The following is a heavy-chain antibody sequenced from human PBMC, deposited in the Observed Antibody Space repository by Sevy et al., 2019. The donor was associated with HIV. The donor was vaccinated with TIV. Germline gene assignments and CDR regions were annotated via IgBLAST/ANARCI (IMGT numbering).Heavy chain of an antibody. CDR3: TRDGGGDYFDY. J-gene: IGHJ4*02. V-gene: IGHV3-30*04. D-gene: IGHD2-15*01. CDR2: ISYDGGKT. CDR1: GFTFRRYA. Sequence: GGSLRLSCAASGFTFRRYAMHWVRQAPGQRLESVAVISYDGGKTYHADSVKGRFTISRDNSENTLYLQMNSLRAEDTAVYYCTRDGGGDYFDYWGLGTLVTVSS.